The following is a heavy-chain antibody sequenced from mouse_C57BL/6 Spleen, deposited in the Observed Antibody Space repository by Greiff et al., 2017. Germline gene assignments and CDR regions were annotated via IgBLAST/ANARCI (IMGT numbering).Heavy chain of an antibody. D-gene: IGHD1-1*01. CDR2: IYPGDGDT. V-gene: IGHV1-82*01. Sequence: QVQLKESGPELVKPGASVKISCKASGYAFSSSWMNWVKQRPGKGLEWIGRIYPGDGDTNYNGKFKGKATLTADKSSSTAYMQLSSLTSEDSAVYFCASATTVVCDYWGQGTTLTVSS. CDR1: GYAFSSSW. CDR3: ASATTVVCDY. J-gene: IGHJ2*01.